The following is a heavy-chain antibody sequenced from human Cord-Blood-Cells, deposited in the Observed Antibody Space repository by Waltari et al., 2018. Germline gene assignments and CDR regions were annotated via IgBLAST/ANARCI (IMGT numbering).Heavy chain of an antibody. V-gene: IGHV3-23*01. J-gene: IGHJ4*02. CDR3: AKDRRSYYYFDY. Sequence: EVQLLESGGGLVQPGGSLRLSCAASGFPFCSYAMSWVRQAPGKGLGWVSAISGSGGSTYYADSVKGRFTISRDNSKNTLYLQMNSLRAEDTAVYYCAKDRRSYYYFDYWGQGTLVTVSS. CDR1: GFPFCSYA. D-gene: IGHD1-26*01. CDR2: ISGSGGST.